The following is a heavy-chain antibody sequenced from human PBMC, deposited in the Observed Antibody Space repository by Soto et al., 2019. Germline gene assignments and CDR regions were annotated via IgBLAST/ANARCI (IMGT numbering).Heavy chain of an antibody. CDR2: IYGGGST. D-gene: IGHD3-10*01. CDR3: ATSGVYYYYPMDV. V-gene: IGHV3-53*01. J-gene: IGHJ6*02. Sequence: GGSLRLSCAASGFTVSSNYMSWVRQAPGKGLEWVSIIYGGGSTYYADSVKGRFTISRDNSKNTMFLQMDTLRVDDTAVYYCATSGVYYYYPMDVWGQGTTVTVSS. CDR1: GFTVSSNY.